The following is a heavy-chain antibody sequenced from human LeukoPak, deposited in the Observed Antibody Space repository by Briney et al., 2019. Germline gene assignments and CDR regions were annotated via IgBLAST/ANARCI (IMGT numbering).Heavy chain of an antibody. CDR3: ARDSGGYDFGWFDP. Sequence: GGSLRPSCAASGFTFSSYSMNWVRQAPGKGLEWVSYISSSSSTIYYADSVKGRFTISRDNAKNSLYLQMNSLRAEDTAVYYCARDSGGYDFGWFDPWGQGTLVTVSS. D-gene: IGHD3-3*01. CDR2: ISSSSSTI. CDR1: GFTFSSYS. J-gene: IGHJ5*02. V-gene: IGHV3-48*01.